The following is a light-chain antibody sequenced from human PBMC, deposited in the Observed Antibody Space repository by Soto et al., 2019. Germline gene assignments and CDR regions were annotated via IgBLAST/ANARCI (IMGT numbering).Light chain of an antibody. Sequence: DILLTQSPSTLSASPGERASISCRASQSVGRYLNWYQRTPGQAPTLLIYTASSVANGVPSRISGSGSGTDFTLTIASLQPEDFAIYYCQQCSNSPYTFGQGTKLEI. CDR3: QQCSNSPYT. J-gene: IGKJ2*01. CDR1: QSVGRY. V-gene: IGKV1-39*01. CDR2: TAS.